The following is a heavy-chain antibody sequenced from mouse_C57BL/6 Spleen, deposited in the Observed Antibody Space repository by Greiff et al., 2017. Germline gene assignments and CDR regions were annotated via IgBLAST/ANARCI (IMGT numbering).Heavy chain of an antibody. CDR2: IDPSDSYT. CDR1: GYTFTSYW. Sequence: QVQLQQPGAELVRPGTSVKLSCKASGYTFTSYWMHWVKQRPGQGLEWIGVIDPSDSYTNYTQKFKGKATLTVDTSSSTAYMQLSSLTSEDSAVYYCARGDYGYDGGVDYWGQGTTLTVSS. CDR3: ARGDYGYDGGVDY. V-gene: IGHV1-59*01. D-gene: IGHD2-2*01. J-gene: IGHJ2*01.